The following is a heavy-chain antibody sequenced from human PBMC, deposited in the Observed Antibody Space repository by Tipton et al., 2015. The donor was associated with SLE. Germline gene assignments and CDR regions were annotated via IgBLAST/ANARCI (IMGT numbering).Heavy chain of an antibody. Sequence: PGLVKPSETLSLTCTVSGVSISGYYWSWIRQTPGKGLEWIGYIHYNRGTNYHPSLKSRVTISMDTSKNQLSLKLTSVTAADTAIYYCARGSVVADDFWGQGTLVTVSS. D-gene: IGHD2-15*01. CDR2: IHYNRGT. CDR1: GVSISGYY. CDR3: ARGSVVADDF. J-gene: IGHJ4*02. V-gene: IGHV4-59*01.